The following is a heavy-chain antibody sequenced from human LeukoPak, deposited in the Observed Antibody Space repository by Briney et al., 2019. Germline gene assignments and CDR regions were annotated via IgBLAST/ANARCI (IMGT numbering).Heavy chain of an antibody. CDR1: GGTYSGYA. CDR3: ARGVEMDTTHYYYYGMDV. Sequence: SVKVSCKASGGTYSGYAISWVRQAPGQGLEWMGGIIPIFGTANYAQKFQGRVTITADESTSTAYMELSSLRSEDTAVYYCARGVEMDTTHYYYYGMDVWGQGTTVTVSS. J-gene: IGHJ6*02. CDR2: IIPIFGTA. D-gene: IGHD5-24*01. V-gene: IGHV1-69*13.